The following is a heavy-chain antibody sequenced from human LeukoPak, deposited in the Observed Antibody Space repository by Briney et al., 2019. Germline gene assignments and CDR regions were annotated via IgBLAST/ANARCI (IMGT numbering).Heavy chain of an antibody. Sequence: PGGSLRLSCAASGFTFSSYWMSWVRQAPGKGLEWVSSISSSSTYIYYADSVKGRFLISRDNAKNSLYLQMNSLRAEDTAVYYCARGSGGYFDYWGQGTLVTVSS. CDR2: ISSSSTYI. CDR1: GFTFSSYW. J-gene: IGHJ4*02. V-gene: IGHV3-21*01. D-gene: IGHD1-26*01. CDR3: ARGSGGYFDY.